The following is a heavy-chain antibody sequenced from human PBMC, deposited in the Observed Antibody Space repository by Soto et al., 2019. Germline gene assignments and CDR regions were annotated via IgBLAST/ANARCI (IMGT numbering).Heavy chain of an antibody. CDR2: ISYDGTNK. CDR1: GFTFSNYG. Sequence: QVQLVESGGGVVQPGRSLRLSCAASGFTFSNYGMHWVRQAPGKGLEWVAVISYDGTNKYYADSVKGRFTISRDNSKNTLYLQMNILRAEDTAVFYCAKNLRWYDEDVFDIWGHGTMVTVSS. D-gene: IGHD4-17*01. V-gene: IGHV3-30*18. CDR3: AKNLRWYDEDVFDI. J-gene: IGHJ3*02.